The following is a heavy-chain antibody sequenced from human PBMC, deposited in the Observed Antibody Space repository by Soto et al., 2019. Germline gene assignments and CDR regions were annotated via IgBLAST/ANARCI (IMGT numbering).Heavy chain of an antibody. V-gene: IGHV3-30*18. D-gene: IGHD2-21*01. Sequence: GGSLRLSCAASGFTFSSYGMHWVRQAPGKGLEWVAVISYDGSNKYYADSVKGRFTISRDNSKNTLYLQMNSLRAEGTAVYYCAKDPSCGGDCYFMGEPYFDYSGQGNLVTVSS. CDR1: GFTFSSYG. CDR2: ISYDGSNK. CDR3: AKDPSCGGDCYFMGEPYFDY. J-gene: IGHJ4*02.